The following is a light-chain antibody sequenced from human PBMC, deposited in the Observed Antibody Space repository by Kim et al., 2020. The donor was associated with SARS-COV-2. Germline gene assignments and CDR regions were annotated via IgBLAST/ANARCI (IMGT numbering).Light chain of an antibody. CDR1: KLGDKY. V-gene: IGLV3-1*01. J-gene: IGLJ2*01. CDR3: QAWDSSTVI. Sequence: SYELTQPPSVSVSPGQTASITCSGNKLGDKYVCWYQQKPGQSPVLVMYEDNKRPSGISERFAGSNSGNTATLTISGTQAMDEADYYCQAWDSSTVIFGGGTQLTVL. CDR2: EDN.